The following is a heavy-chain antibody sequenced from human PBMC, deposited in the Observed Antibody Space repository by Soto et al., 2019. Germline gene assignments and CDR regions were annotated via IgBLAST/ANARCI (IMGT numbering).Heavy chain of an antibody. CDR1: GYTFTSYD. V-gene: IGHV1-8*01. Sequence: QVQLVQSGAEVKKPGASVKVSCKASGYTFTSYDINWVRQATGQGLEWMGWMNPNSGNTGYAQKFQGRVTMTRNTSISTAYMELSSLRSEDTAVYYCASGYSPWKNYYMDVWGKGTTVTVSS. D-gene: IGHD2-15*01. J-gene: IGHJ6*03. CDR3: ASGYSPWKNYYMDV. CDR2: MNPNSGNT.